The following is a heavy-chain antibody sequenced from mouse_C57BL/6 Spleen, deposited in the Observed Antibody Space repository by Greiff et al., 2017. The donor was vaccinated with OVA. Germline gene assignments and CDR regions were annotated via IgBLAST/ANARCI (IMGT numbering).Heavy chain of an antibody. D-gene: IGHD1-1*01. CDR3: ARTYGSSSDWYFDV. V-gene: IGHV2-9-1*01. CDR1: GFSLTSYA. Sequence: VKLVESGPGLVAPSQSLSITCTVSGFSLTSYAISWVRQPPGKGLEWLGVIWTGGGTNYNSALKSRLSISKDNSKSQVFLKMNSLQTDDTARYYCARTYGSSSDWYFDVWGTGTTVTVSS. J-gene: IGHJ1*03. CDR2: IWTGGGT.